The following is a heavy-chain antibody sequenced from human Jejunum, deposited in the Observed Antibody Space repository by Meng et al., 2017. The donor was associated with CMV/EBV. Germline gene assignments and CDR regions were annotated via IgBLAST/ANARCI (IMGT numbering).Heavy chain of an antibody. CDR2: ISSTGSYI. Sequence: SGFSFSAINMNWVRQAPGKGLEWVASISSTGSYIYYADSLKGRFTISRDNAKNLLYLQMNSLRAEDTAVYYCVLMIPADTNYFDPWGQGTLVTVSS. CDR3: VLMIPADTNYFDP. V-gene: IGHV3-21*06. D-gene: IGHD6-25*01. J-gene: IGHJ5*02. CDR1: GFSFSAIN.